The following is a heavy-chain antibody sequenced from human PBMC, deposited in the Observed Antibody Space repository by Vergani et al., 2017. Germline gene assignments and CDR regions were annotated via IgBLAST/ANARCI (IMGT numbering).Heavy chain of an antibody. D-gene: IGHD2-2*01. J-gene: IGHJ3*02. CDR1: GFTFSSYA. CDR2: ISGSGGST. Sequence: EVQLLESGGGLVQPGGSLRLSCAASGFTFSSYAMSWVRQAPGKGLEWVSAISGSGGSTYYADSVKGRFTISRDNSKNTLYLQMNSLRAEDTAVYYCAKDQSYCSSTSCDAVDIWGQGTMVTVSS. CDR3: AKDQSYCSSTSCDAVDI. V-gene: IGHV3-23*01.